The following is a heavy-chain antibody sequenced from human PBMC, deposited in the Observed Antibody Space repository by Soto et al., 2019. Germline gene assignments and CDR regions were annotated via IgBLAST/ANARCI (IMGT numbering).Heavy chain of an antibody. CDR1: GGSFSGYY. V-gene: IGHV4-34*01. D-gene: IGHD3-16*02. CDR3: ARCLNYVWGSYRLDY. J-gene: IGHJ4*02. Sequence: SETLSLTCAVYGGSFSGYYWSWIRQPPGKGLEWIGEINHSGSTNYNPSLKSRVTISVDTSKNQFSLKLSSVTAADTAVYYCARCLNYVWGSYRLDYWGQGTLVTVSS. CDR2: INHSGST.